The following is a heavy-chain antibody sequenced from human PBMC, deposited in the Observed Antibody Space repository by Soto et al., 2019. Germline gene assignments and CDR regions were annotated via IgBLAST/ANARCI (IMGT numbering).Heavy chain of an antibody. CDR1: GFSFNTYV. J-gene: IGHJ1*01. CDR2: ILYDGSKE. CDR3: AKDEYFQH. Sequence: PGGSLRLSCTDSGFSFNTYVMDWVRQAPGKGLEWVARILYDGSKEYYADSVKGRFTISRDNSKNTLYLQMNSLRAEDTAVYYCAKDEYFQHWGQGTLVTVSS. V-gene: IGHV3-30*18.